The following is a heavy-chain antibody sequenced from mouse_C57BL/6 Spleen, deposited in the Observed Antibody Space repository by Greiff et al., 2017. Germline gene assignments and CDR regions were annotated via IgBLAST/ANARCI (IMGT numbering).Heavy chain of an antibody. D-gene: IGHD1-1*01. CDR1: GYTFTDYY. CDR3: ARDYYGSGYEGYAMDY. Sequence: EVQLQQSGPELVKPGASVKISCKASGYTFTDYYMNWVKQSHGKSLEWIGDINPNNGGTSYNQKFKGKATLTVDKSSSTAYMELRSLTSEDSAVYYCARDYYGSGYEGYAMDYWGQGTSVTVSS. J-gene: IGHJ4*01. CDR2: INPNNGGT. V-gene: IGHV1-26*01.